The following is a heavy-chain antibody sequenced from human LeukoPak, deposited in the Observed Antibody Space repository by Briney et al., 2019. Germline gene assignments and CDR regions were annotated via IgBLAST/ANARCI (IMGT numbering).Heavy chain of an antibody. D-gene: IGHD3-10*01. CDR3: ARKENVYYYFDY. Sequence: TLSLTCAVSGYSITSSSWWGWIRQPPGEGLEWIGYIYHSGTTYFNPSLQARVTMSVDTSKNQFSLKLGSVTAVATAGFYLARKENVYYYFDYWGQGTLVTVSS. CDR1: GYSITSSSW. J-gene: IGHJ4*02. V-gene: IGHV4-28*01. CDR2: IYHSGTT.